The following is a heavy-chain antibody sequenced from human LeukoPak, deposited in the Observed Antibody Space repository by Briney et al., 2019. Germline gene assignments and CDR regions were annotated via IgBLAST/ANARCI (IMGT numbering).Heavy chain of an antibody. V-gene: IGHV3-23*01. CDR2: ISGSGGST. D-gene: IGHD5-24*01. Sequence: PGGSLRLSCAASGFTSSSYAMSWVRQAPGKGLEWVSAISGSGGSTYYADSVKGRFTITRDNSKNTLYLQMNSLRAEDTAVYYCAKRDDSYYYYMDVWGKGTTVTVSS. CDR3: AKRDDSYYYYMDV. J-gene: IGHJ6*03. CDR1: GFTSSSYA.